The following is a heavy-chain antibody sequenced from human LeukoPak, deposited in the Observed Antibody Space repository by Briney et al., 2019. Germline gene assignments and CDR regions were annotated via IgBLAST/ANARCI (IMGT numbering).Heavy chain of an antibody. V-gene: IGHV3-33*01. CDR3: ARGQPPSYYDMDV. CDR2: IWSDGSSK. J-gene: IGHJ6*02. Sequence: GGSLRLSCAASGFTFSSYVMHWVRQAPGKGLEWVAVIWSDGSSKHYADSVKGRFTISRDNSKNTLYLQMNSLRAEDTAVYYCARGQPPSYYDMDVWGQGTTVSVSS. CDR1: GFTFSSYV. D-gene: IGHD6-13*01.